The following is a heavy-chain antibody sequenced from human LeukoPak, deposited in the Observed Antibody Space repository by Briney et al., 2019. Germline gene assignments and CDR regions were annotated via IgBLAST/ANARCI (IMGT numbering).Heavy chain of an antibody. V-gene: IGHV4-39*01. CDR1: GGSISSGSYY. CDR2: IYYSGST. J-gene: IGHJ4*02. Sequence: SETLSLTCTVSGGSISSGSYYWGWIRQPPGKGLEWIGNIYYSGSTYYNPSLKSRVTISVDTSKNQFSLKLSSVTAADTAVYYCARPPRNSDYDSWSGYYPAGYFDYWGQGTLVTVSS. D-gene: IGHD3-3*01. CDR3: ARPPRNSDYDSWSGYYPAGYFDY.